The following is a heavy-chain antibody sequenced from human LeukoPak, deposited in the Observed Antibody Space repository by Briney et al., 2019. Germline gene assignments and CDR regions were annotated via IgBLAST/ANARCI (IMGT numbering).Heavy chain of an antibody. CDR1: GGSFSGYY. Sequence: SETLSLTCAVYGGSFSGYYWSWIRQPPGKGLEWIGEINHSGSTNYNPSLKSRVTISVDTSKNQFSLKLSSATAADTAVYYCARGIQGLRITMVRGVISWFDPWGQGTLVTVSS. V-gene: IGHV4-34*01. CDR2: INHSGST. D-gene: IGHD3-10*01. CDR3: ARGIQGLRITMVRGVISWFDP. J-gene: IGHJ5*02.